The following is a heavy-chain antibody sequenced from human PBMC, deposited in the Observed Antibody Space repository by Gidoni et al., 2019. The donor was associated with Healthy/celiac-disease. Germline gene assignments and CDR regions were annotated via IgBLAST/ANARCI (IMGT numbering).Heavy chain of an antibody. V-gene: IGHV3-23*01. CDR3: ANPGGGITMVRGADHDAFDI. CDR2: ISGSGGST. D-gene: IGHD3-10*01. J-gene: IGHJ3*02. CDR1: GFTFGRYA. Sequence: EVQLLESGGGLVQPVGSLRVFCAASGFTFGRYAMSWVRQAPGKGLEWVSAISGSGGSTYYADSVKGRFTISRDNSKNTLYLQMNSLRAEDTAVYYCANPGGGITMVRGADHDAFDIWGQGTMVTVSS.